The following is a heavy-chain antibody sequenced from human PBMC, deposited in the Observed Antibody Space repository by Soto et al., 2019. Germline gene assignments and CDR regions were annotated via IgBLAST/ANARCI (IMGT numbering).Heavy chain of an antibody. V-gene: IGHV3-7*01. Sequence: GGSLRLSCAASGFTFSSYWMSWVRQAPGKGLEWVANIKQDGSEKYYVDSVKGRFTISRDNAKNSLYLQMNSLRAEDTAVYYCAREGGYSYGFNYYYYMDVWGKGTTVTVSS. CDR2: IKQDGSEK. CDR3: AREGGYSYGFNYYYYMDV. D-gene: IGHD5-18*01. J-gene: IGHJ6*03. CDR1: GFTFSSYW.